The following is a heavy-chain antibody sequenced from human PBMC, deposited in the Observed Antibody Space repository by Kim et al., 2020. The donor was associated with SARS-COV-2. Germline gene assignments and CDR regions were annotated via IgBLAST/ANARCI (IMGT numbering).Heavy chain of an antibody. CDR3: AKLRGPARGWYFEY. CDR2: IGGGGAT. J-gene: IGHJ4*02. D-gene: IGHD6-19*01. CDR1: GFTFSTCA. Sequence: GGSLRLSCAASGFTFSTCAMSWVRQAPGRGLEWVSTIGGGGATFYADSVKGRFIISRDNSKNTLYLQMNSLRADDTAVYYCAKLRGPARGWYFEYWGQGALVTVSS. V-gene: IGHV3-23*01.